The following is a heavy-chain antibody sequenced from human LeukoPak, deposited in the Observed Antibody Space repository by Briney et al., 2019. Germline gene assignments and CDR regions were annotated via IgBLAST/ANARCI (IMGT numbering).Heavy chain of an antibody. CDR1: GYSISSGYY. CDR3: ARGPRYCSSTSCRIYNYYYMDV. D-gene: IGHD2-2*01. V-gene: IGHV4-38-2*02. CDR2: IYHSGST. J-gene: IGHJ6*03. Sequence: SETLSLTCTVSGYSISSGYYWGWIRQPPGKGLEWIGSIYHSGSTYYNPSLKSRVTMSVDTSKNQFSLKLSSVTAADTAVYYCARGPRYCSSTSCRIYNYYYMDVWGKGTTVTVSS.